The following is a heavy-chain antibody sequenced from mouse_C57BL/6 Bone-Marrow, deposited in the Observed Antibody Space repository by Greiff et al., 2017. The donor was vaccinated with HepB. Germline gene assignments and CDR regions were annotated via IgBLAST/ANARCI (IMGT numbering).Heavy chain of an antibody. CDR2: IDPETGGT. Sequence: VKLMESGAELVRPGASVTLSCKASGYTFTDYEMHWVKQTPVHGLEWIGAIDPETGGTAYNQKFKGKAILTADKSSSTAYMELRSLTSEDSAVYYCTRGLRLLFDYWGQGTTLTVSS. CDR3: TRGLRLLFDY. D-gene: IGHD3-2*02. J-gene: IGHJ2*01. CDR1: GYTFTDYE. V-gene: IGHV1-15*01.